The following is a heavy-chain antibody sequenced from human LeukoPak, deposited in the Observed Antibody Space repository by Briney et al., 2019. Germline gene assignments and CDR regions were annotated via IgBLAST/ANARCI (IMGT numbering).Heavy chain of an antibody. CDR3: ARGDILTTRQLDS. CDR1: GLIFDDYA. Sequence: PGVSLRLSCAASGLIFDDYATHWVRRTPGKGLQWVSGITRNNAVIGYVDSVKGRFTISRDSAKNSLYLQMDSLRPDDTAFYYCARGDILTTRQLDSWGLGTLVTVSS. CDR2: ITRNNAVI. D-gene: IGHD3-9*01. J-gene: IGHJ4*02. V-gene: IGHV3-9*01.